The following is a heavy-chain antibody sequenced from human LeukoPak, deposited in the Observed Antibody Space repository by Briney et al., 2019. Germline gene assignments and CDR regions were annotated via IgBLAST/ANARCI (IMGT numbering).Heavy chain of an antibody. CDR2: IKQDGSAK. Sequence: GGSLRLSCVASEFTFSSYWMTWVRQAPGKGLEWVANIKQDGSAKYYVDSVQGRFTISRDNAKNSLYLQMNSLRAEDTAVYYCAPYSSSQGSLDYWGQGTLVTVSS. V-gene: IGHV3-7*01. CDR1: EFTFSSYW. J-gene: IGHJ4*02. CDR3: APYSSSQGSLDY. D-gene: IGHD6-6*01.